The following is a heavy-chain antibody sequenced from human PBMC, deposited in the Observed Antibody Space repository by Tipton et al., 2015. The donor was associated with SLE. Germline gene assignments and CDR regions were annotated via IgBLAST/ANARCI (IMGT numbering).Heavy chain of an antibody. V-gene: IGHV3-48*04. J-gene: IGHJ4*02. CDR3: VRDQVGGGVDY. Sequence: GSLRLSCAASGFTFSSYSMNRVRQAPGKGLDWVSYIGTSGSTIHYAESVKGRFTISRDNAKNSLYLQMNSLGVEDTAVYYCVRDQVGGGVDYWGQGTLVTVSS. CDR2: IGTSGSTI. CDR1: GFTFSSYS.